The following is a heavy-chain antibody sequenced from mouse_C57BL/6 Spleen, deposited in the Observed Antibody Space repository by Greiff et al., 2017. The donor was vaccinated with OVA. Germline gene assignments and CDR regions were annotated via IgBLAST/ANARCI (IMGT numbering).Heavy chain of an antibody. J-gene: IGHJ4*01. CDR1: GYSITSGYY. V-gene: IGHV3-6*01. CDR3: ARDDYDVNYAMNY. D-gene: IGHD2-4*01. Sequence: VQLQQSGPGLVKPSQSLSLTCSVSGYSITSGYYWNWIRQFPGNKLEWMGYISYDGSNNYNPSLKNRISITRDTSKNQFFLKLHALTTEDTATYNGARDDYDVNYAMNYGGQGTSVTVSS. CDR2: ISYDGSN.